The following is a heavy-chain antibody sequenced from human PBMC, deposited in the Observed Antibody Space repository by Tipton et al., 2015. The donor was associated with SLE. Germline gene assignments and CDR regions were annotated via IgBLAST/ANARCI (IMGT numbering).Heavy chain of an antibody. V-gene: IGHV4-4*08. CDR2: IYSTGST. CDR3: ARESDYSNSFDS. CDR1: GVSITSLY. J-gene: IGHJ4*02. Sequence: TLSLTCNVSGVSITSLYWSWIRQPPGKGLEWIGYIYSTGSTKYNPSLESRVTMSVDTSKKQFSLRLSSVTAADTAVYYCARESDYSNSFDSWGQGTLVNVSS. D-gene: IGHD4-11*01.